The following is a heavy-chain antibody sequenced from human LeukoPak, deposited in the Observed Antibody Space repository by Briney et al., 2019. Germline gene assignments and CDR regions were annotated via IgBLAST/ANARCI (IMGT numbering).Heavy chain of an antibody. CDR1: GFTFSGYA. CDR3: ARGDYYDSSGYYCGPDY. Sequence: GGSLRLSCAASGFTFSGYAMSWVRQAPGKGLEWVSTISGRGDNTYHADSVKGRFTISRDNSKNTLYLQMNSLRAEDTAVYYCARGDYYDSSGYYCGPDYWGQGTLVTVPS. J-gene: IGHJ4*02. CDR2: ISGRGDNT. D-gene: IGHD3-22*01. V-gene: IGHV3-23*01.